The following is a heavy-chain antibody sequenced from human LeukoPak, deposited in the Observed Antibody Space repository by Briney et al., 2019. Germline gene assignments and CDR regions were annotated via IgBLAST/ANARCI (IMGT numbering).Heavy chain of an antibody. CDR2: ISAYNGNT. J-gene: IGHJ4*02. D-gene: IGHD6-19*01. V-gene: IGHV1-18*01. Sequence: ASVKVSCKASGYTFTSYGISWVRQAPGQGLEWMGWISAYNGNTNYAQKLQGRVTMTTDTSTSTAYMELRSLRSDDTAVYYCATTSSGWPPFDYRGQGTLVTVSS. CDR1: GYTFTSYG. CDR3: ATTSSGWPPFDY.